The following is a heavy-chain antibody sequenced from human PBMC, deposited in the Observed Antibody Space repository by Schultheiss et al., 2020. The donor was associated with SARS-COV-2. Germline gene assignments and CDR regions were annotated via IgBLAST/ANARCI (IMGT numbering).Heavy chain of an antibody. CDR3: ARETEGAADY. V-gene: IGHV3-30*01. CDR2: ISYDGSNK. Sequence: GGSLRLSCAASGFTFSSYEMNWVRQAPGKGLEWVALISYDGSNKYYADSVKGRFTISRDNSKNTLYLQMNSLRAEDTAVYYCARETEGAADYWGQGTLVTVSS. CDR1: GFTFSSYE. D-gene: IGHD1-26*01. J-gene: IGHJ4*02.